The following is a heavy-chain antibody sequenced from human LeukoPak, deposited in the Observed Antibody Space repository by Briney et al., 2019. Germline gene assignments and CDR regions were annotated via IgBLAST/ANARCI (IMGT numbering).Heavy chain of an antibody. Sequence: PGGSLRPSCAAAGFTFSSYAMHSVRQAPGKGLEWGAVISYEGSNKYYADSVKGRFTIARDNSKNTLYLQMNRLRAEDTAVYYCARDHMRYCSGGSCYPSYWGRGTLVTVSS. CDR2: ISYEGSNK. D-gene: IGHD2-15*01. V-gene: IGHV3-30*04. CDR3: ARDHMRYCSGGSCYPSY. CDR1: GFTFSSYA. J-gene: IGHJ4*02.